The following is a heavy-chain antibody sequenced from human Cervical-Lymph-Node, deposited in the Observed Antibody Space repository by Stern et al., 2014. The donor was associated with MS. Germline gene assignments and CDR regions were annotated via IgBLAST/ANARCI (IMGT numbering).Heavy chain of an antibody. D-gene: IGHD6-13*01. J-gene: IGHJ6*02. CDR3: ATGYSSSWHGYYYGMDV. Sequence: VQLVQSGAEVKKPGASVKVSCKASGYTFTSYGISWGRQAPGQGLEWMGWLSAYKGNTNYAQKLQGRVTMTTDTSTSTAYMELRSLRSDDTAVYYCATGYSSSWHGYYYGMDVWGQGTTVTVSS. CDR1: GYTFTSYG. V-gene: IGHV1-18*01. CDR2: LSAYKGNT.